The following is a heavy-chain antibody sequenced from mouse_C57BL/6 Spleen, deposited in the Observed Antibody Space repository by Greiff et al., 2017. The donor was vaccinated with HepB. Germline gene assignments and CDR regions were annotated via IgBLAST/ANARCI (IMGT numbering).Heavy chain of an antibody. V-gene: IGHV1-69*01. D-gene: IGHD2-5*01. CDR1: GYTFTSYW. CDR2: IDPSDSYT. Sequence: QVQLQQPGAELVMPGASVKLSCKASGYTFTSYWMHWVKQRPGQGLEWIGEIDPSDSYTNYNQKFKGKSTLTVDKSSSTAYMQLSSLTSEDSAVYYCAREHYSNSGYFDYWGQGTTLTVSS. J-gene: IGHJ2*01. CDR3: AREHYSNSGYFDY.